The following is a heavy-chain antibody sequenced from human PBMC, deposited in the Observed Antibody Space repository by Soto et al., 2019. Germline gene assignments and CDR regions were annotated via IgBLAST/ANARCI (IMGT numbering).Heavy chain of an antibody. V-gene: IGHV6-1*01. Sequence: PSQTLSLTCAISGDSVSSNSAAWNWIRQSPSRGLEWLGRTYYRSKWYNDYAVSVKSRITINPDTSKNQFSLQLNSMTPEDTAVYYCARESSWYRFCSSTSGSDLWAFNIGGQGTMVPVSS. J-gene: IGHJ3*02. CDR3: ARESSWYRFCSSTSGSDLWAFNI. D-gene: IGHD2-2*01. CDR1: GDSVSSNSAA. CDR2: TYYRSKWYN.